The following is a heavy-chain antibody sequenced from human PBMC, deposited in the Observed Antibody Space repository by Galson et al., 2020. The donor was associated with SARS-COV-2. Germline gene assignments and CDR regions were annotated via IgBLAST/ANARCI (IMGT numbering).Heavy chain of an antibody. V-gene: IGHV3-7*01. CDR1: GFTFSSYW. CDR2: IKQDGSEK. Sequence: QLGESLKISCAASGFTFSSYWMSWVRQAPGKGLEWVANIKQDGSEKYYVDSVKGRFTISRDNAKNSLYLQMNSLRAEDTAVYYCARDYFAEVWFGELSDYYGMDVWGQGTTVTVSS. D-gene: IGHD3-10*01. J-gene: IGHJ6*02. CDR3: ARDYFAEVWFGELSDYYGMDV.